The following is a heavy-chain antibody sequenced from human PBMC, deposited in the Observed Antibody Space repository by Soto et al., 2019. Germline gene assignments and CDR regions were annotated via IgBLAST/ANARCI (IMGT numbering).Heavy chain of an antibody. CDR3: ARVEIPGYSSSWILGAFDI. D-gene: IGHD6-13*01. V-gene: IGHV5-51*01. CDR2: TYPGDPDT. J-gene: IGHJ3*02. Sequence: GESLKISCKGSGYSFTSYWIGWVRQMPGKGLEWMGITYPGDPDTRYSPFFQGQVTISADKSISTAYLQWSSLKASDTAMYYCARVEIPGYSSSWILGAFDIWGQGTMVTVSS. CDR1: GYSFTSYW.